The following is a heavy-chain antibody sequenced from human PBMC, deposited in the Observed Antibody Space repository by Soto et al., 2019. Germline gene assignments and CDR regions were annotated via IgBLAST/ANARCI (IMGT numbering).Heavy chain of an antibody. J-gene: IGHJ4*02. Sequence: SETLSLTCTVSGGSISSGGYYWSWIRQLPGKGLEWIGYIYYSGHTYYSPSLKSRLTISVDTSKNQFSLKLSSVTAADTAVYYCARAPWPQYYYDSVAYQPTYYFDYWGRGTLVTVSS. CDR2: IYYSGHT. CDR1: GGSISSGGYY. CDR3: ARAPWPQYYYDSVAYQPTYYFDY. V-gene: IGHV4-31*03. D-gene: IGHD3-22*01.